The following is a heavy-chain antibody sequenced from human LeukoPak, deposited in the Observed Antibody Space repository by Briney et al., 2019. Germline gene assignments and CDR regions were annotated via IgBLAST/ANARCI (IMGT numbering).Heavy chain of an antibody. CDR2: IYHSGST. CDR1: GYSISSGYY. J-gene: IGHJ4*02. Sequence: SETLSLTCTVSGYSISSGYYWGWIRQPPGKGLEWIGSIYHSGSTYYNPSLKSRVTISVDTSKNQFSLKLSSVTAADTAVYYCQSHYYGSGSYYTARDYWGQGTLVTVSS. D-gene: IGHD3-10*01. CDR3: QSHYYGSGSYYTARDY. V-gene: IGHV4-38-2*02.